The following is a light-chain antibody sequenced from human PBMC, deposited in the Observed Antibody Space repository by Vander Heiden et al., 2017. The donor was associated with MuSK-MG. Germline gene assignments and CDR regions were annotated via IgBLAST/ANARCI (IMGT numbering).Light chain of an antibody. Sequence: IQMTQSPSSLSASVGDRVSITCRSSQSISNHLNWYQQKPGKAPKVLIYAASSLQSGVPSRFSGSGSGPDFTLTISRLQPEDFATYYCQQSLNTLRTFGGGTKVEIK. CDR3: QQSLNTLRT. CDR1: QSISNH. V-gene: IGKV1-39*01. J-gene: IGKJ4*01. CDR2: AAS.